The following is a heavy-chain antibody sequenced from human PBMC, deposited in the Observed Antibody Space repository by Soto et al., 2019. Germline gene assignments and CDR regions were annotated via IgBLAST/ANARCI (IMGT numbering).Heavy chain of an antibody. D-gene: IGHD2-2*01. J-gene: IGHJ4*02. V-gene: IGHV3-33*01. Sequence: QVQLVESGGGVVQPGRSLRLSCAASGFTFSSYGMHWVRQAPGKGLEWVAVIWYDGSNKYYADSVKGRFTISRDNSKNTLYLRMNSLRAEDTAVYYCARARRSYCSSTSCPSDYWGQGTLVTVSS. CDR2: IWYDGSNK. CDR3: ARARRSYCSSTSCPSDY. CDR1: GFTFSSYG.